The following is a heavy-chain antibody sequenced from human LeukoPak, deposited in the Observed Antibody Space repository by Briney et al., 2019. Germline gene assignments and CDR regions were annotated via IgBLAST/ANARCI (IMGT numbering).Heavy chain of an antibody. CDR3: ARDPPYCSGGSCYPANYFDY. D-gene: IGHD2-15*01. Sequence: ASVKVSCKASGYTFTSYYMHWVRQAPGQGLEWMGIINPSGGSTSYAQKFQGRVTMTRDTSTSTVYMELSSLRSEDTAVYYCARDPPYCSGGSCYPANYFDYWGQGTLVTVSS. CDR1: GYTFTSYY. V-gene: IGHV1-46*01. CDR2: INPSGGST. J-gene: IGHJ4*02.